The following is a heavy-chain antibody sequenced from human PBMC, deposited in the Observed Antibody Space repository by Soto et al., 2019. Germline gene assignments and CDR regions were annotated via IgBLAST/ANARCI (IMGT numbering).Heavy chain of an antibody. J-gene: IGHJ5*02. D-gene: IGHD3-3*01. Sequence: GASVKVSCKASGGTFSSYTISWVRQAPGQGLEWMGRIIPILGIANYAQKFQGRVTITADKSTSTAYMELSSLRSEDTAVYYCARLEDYDFWSGYYPWFDPWGQGTLVTVSS. CDR1: GGTFSSYT. CDR3: ARLEDYDFWSGYYPWFDP. CDR2: IIPILGIA. V-gene: IGHV1-69*02.